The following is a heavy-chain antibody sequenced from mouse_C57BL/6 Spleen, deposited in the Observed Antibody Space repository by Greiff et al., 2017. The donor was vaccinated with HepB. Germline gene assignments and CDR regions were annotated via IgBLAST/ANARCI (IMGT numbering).Heavy chain of an antibody. CDR1: GYAFSSSW. CDR3: ARKGDYFDY. V-gene: IGHV1-82*01. J-gene: IGHJ2*01. CDR2: IYPGDGDT. Sequence: QVQLKESGPELVKPGASVKISCKASGYAFSSSWMNWVKQRPGKGLEWIGRIYPGDGDTNYNGKFKGKATLTADKSSSTAYMQLSSLTSEDSAVYFCARKGDYFDYWGQGTTLTVSS.